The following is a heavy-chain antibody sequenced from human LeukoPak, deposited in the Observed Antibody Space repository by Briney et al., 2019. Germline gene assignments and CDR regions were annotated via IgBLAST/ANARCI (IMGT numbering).Heavy chain of an antibody. CDR1: GFTFSNYA. Sequence: GGSLRLSCAASGFTFSNYAMSWVRQAPGKGLEWVSTISGSGGSTYNADSVKGRFTISRDNSKNTLYLQMNSLRAEDTAVYYCAKAGDAWGFNSPLGGRFDYWGQGTLVTVSS. CDR2: ISGSGGST. D-gene: IGHD3-10*01. CDR3: AKAGDAWGFNSPLGGRFDY. V-gene: IGHV3-23*01. J-gene: IGHJ4*02.